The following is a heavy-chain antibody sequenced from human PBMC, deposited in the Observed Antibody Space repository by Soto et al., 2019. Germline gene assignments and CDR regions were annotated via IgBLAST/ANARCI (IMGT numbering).Heavy chain of an antibody. Sequence: SQTLSLTCAITGDSVSSNSAGWSWVRQSPSRGLEWLGRTYYRSKWYYEYAVSVRGRITINPDTSKNQYSLQLNSVTPEDTAVYFCTSGAKYDGKILAYRGPGTLVTVS. V-gene: IGHV6-1*01. D-gene: IGHD3-16*01. CDR2: TYYRSKWYY. J-gene: IGHJ4*01. CDR1: GDSVSSNSAG. CDR3: TSGAKYDGKILAY.